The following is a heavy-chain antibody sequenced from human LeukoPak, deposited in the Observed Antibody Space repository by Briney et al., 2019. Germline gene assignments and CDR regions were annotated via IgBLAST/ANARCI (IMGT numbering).Heavy chain of an antibody. J-gene: IGHJ3*02. CDR1: GFTFSGSA. Sequence: PGGSLRLSCAASGFTFSGSAMHWVRQASGKGLEWVGRIRSNANTYATAYAASVKGRFTISRDDSKNTAYLQMNSLKTEDTAVYYCTTRPGVLVQGDAFDIWGQGTMVTVSS. D-gene: IGHD3-22*01. CDR3: TTRPGVLVQGDAFDI. V-gene: IGHV3-73*01. CDR2: IRSNANTYAT.